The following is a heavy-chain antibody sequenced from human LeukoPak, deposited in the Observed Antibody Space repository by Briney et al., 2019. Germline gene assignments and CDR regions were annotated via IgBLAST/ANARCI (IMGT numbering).Heavy chain of an antibody. V-gene: IGHV1-2*02. CDR3: ARDLLTGYSYGLDY. J-gene: IGHJ4*02. Sequence: GASVKVSCKASGYTFTGYYMHWVRQAPGQGLEWMGWINPNSGGTNYAQKFQGRVTVTRDTSISTAYMELSRLRSDDTAVYYCARDLLTGYSYGLDYWGQGTLVTVSS. CDR2: INPNSGGT. CDR1: GYTFTGYY. D-gene: IGHD5-18*01.